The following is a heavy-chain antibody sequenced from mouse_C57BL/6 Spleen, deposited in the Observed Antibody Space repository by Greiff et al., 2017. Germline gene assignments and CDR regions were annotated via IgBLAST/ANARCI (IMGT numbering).Heavy chain of an antibody. CDR1: GYTFTDYN. J-gene: IGHJ2*01. CDR3: SRANYYGSSYLYYFDY. CDR2: INPNNGGT. D-gene: IGHD1-1*01. V-gene: IGHV1-22*01. Sequence: VQLKESGPELVKPGASVKMSCKASGYTFTDYNMHWVKQSHGKSLEWIGYINPNNGGTSYNQKFKGKATLTVNKSSSTADMELRSLTSEDSAVYYCSRANYYGSSYLYYFDYWGQGTTLTVSS.